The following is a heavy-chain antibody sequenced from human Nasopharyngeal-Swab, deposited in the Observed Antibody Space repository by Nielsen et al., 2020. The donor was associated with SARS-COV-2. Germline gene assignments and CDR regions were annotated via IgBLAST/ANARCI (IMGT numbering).Heavy chain of an antibody. V-gene: IGHV1-69*01. CDR2: IIPIFGTA. J-gene: IGHJ3*02. Sequence: WVRQAPGQGLEWMGGIIPIFGTANYAQKFQGRVTITADESTSTAYIELSSLRSEDTAVYYCARGFWGRTTGTTRYDALDIWGQGTMVTVSS. CDR3: ARGFWGRTTGTTRYDALDI. D-gene: IGHD1-1*01.